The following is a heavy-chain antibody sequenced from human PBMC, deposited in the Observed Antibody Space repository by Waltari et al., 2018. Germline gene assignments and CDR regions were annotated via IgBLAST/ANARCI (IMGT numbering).Heavy chain of an antibody. Sequence: QVQLVESGGGVVQPGGSLRLSCAASGFTFSSYGMHWVRQAPGKGLEWVAFIRYDGSNKYYADSVKGRFTISRDNSKNTLYLQMNSLRAEDTAVYYCATPPEGYFDYWGQGTLVTVSS. V-gene: IGHV3-30*02. J-gene: IGHJ4*02. CDR2: IRYDGSNK. CDR1: GFTFSSYG. CDR3: ATPPEGYFDY.